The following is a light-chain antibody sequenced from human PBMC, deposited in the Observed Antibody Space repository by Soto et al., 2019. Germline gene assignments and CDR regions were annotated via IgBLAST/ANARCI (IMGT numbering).Light chain of an antibody. Sequence: QSALTQPASVSGSPGQSITISCTGTNNDVGGYKFVSWYQQHPGKVPKLVISEGSKRPSGVSNRFSGSKSGNTASLTISGLQAEDEADYYCWSYAANTIYVFGGGTQVTVL. CDR1: NNDVGGYKF. CDR3: WSYAANTIYV. J-gene: IGLJ2*01. CDR2: EGS. V-gene: IGLV2-23*01.